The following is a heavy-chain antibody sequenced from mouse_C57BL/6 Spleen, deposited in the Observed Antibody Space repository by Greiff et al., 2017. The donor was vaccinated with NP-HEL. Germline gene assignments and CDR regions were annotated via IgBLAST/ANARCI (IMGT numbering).Heavy chain of an antibody. J-gene: IGHJ1*03. CDR1: GFNIKDDY. V-gene: IGHV14-4*01. Sequence: VHVKQSGAELVRPGASVKLSCTASGFNIKDDYMHWVKQRPEQGLEWIGWIDPENGDTEYASKFQGKATITADTSSNTAYLQLSSLTSEDTAVYYCTHGSSPYWYFDVWGTGTTVTVSS. CDR2: IDPENGDT. CDR3: THGSSPYWYFDV. D-gene: IGHD1-1*01.